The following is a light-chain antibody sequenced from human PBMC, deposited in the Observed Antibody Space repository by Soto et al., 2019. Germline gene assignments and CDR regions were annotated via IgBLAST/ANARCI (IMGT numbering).Light chain of an antibody. J-gene: IGKJ1*01. Sequence: EIVLTQSPGTLSLSPGERATLSCRASQSVSNSYLAWYQQKPGQAPRLLIYGSSSRATGIPDRFSGSGSGTDFTLTISRLEPEDFAVYYCQQYGGSPRTFCQGTKVEIK. CDR1: QSVSNSY. V-gene: IGKV3-20*01. CDR3: QQYGGSPRT. CDR2: GSS.